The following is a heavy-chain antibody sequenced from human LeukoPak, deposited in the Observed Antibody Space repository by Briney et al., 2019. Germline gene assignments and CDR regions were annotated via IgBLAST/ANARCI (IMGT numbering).Heavy chain of an antibody. J-gene: IGHJ4*02. D-gene: IGHD5-12*01. Sequence: SVKVSCKASGGTFSSYAISWVRQAPGQGLEWMGRIIPIFGTANYAQKFQGSVTITTDESTSTAYMELSSLRSEDTAVYYCARESYIVATITGFDYWGQGTLVTVSS. CDR1: GGTFSSYA. CDR2: IIPIFGTA. CDR3: ARESYIVATITGFDY. V-gene: IGHV1-69*05.